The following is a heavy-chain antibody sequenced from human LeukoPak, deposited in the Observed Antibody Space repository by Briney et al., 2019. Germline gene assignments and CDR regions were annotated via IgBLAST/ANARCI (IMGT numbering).Heavy chain of an antibody. CDR2: IKQDGSKK. J-gene: IGHJ4*02. CDR1: GFTLSNFW. CDR3: ARDDNWNYEDY. V-gene: IGHV3-7*01. Sequence: GGSLRLSCAVSGFTLSNFWMAWVRQAPGKGLEWVANIKQDGSKKYYADPVKGRFTISRDNAKNSLYLQMNTLRAEDTAVYYCARDDNWNYEDYWGQGTLVTVSS. D-gene: IGHD1-7*01.